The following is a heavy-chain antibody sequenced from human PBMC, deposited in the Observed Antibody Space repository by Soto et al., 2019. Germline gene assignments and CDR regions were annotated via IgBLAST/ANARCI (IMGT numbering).Heavy chain of an antibody. D-gene: IGHD3-22*01. J-gene: IGHJ2*01. CDR2: IIPILGTA. CDR3: ARVPSSYDSSGYYSFGWYFDL. CDR1: GGTFSSYA. Sequence: QVQLVQSGAEVKKPGSSVKVSCKASGGTFSSYAISWVRQAPGQGLEWMGGIIPILGTANYAQKFQGRVTITADESTXXAXMVXSSLRSEDTAVYYCARVPSSYDSSGYYSFGWYFDLWGRGTLVTVSS. V-gene: IGHV1-69*12.